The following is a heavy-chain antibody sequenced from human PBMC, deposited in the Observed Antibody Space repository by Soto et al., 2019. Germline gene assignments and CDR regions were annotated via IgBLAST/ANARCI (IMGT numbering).Heavy chain of an antibody. CDR2: IYYSGST. CDR3: ARVTIWFGELLSKYYFDY. CDR1: GGPISSWY. Sequence: PSETLSLTCPVSGGPISSWYWSWIRQPPGKGLEWIGYIYYSGSTNCNPSLKSRVTISVDTSKNQFSLKLNSVTAADTAVYHCARVTIWFGELLSKYYFDYWGQGTLVTVSS. D-gene: IGHD3-10*01. J-gene: IGHJ4*02. V-gene: IGHV4-59*01.